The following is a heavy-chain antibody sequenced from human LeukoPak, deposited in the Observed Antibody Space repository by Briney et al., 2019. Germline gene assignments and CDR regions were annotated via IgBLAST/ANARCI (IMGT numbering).Heavy chain of an antibody. V-gene: IGHV1-8*01. Sequence: PVASVKVSCKASGYTFTSYDINWVRQATGQGLEWMGWMNPNSGNTGYAQKFQGRVTMTRNTSISTAYMGLSSLRSEDTAVYYCARSRSGMLRFLELANSYGMDVWGQGTTVTVSS. CDR3: ARSRSGMLRFLELANSYGMDV. J-gene: IGHJ6*02. CDR2: MNPNSGNT. D-gene: IGHD3-3*01. CDR1: GYTFTSYD.